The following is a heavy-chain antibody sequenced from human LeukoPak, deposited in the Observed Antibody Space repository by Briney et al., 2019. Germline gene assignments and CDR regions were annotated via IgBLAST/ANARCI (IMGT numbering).Heavy chain of an antibody. D-gene: IGHD3-3*01. CDR3: ARAPEWPNYFDY. V-gene: IGHV3-21*01. Sequence: PGGSLRLSCAASGFTFSSYSMTWVRQAPGKGLEWVSSISSSSSYIYYADSVKGRFTISRDNAKNSLYLQMNSLRAEDTAVYYCARAPEWPNYFDYWGQGTLVTVSS. J-gene: IGHJ4*02. CDR1: GFTFSSYS. CDR2: ISSSSSYI.